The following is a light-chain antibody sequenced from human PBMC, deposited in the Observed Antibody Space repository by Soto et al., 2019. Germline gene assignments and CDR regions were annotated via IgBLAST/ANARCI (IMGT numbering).Light chain of an antibody. V-gene: IGKV3-11*01. Sequence: EIALTQSPATLSLSPGERATLSCRASQTISNSLAWYQEKPGQAPRLLIYDSSNRATGIPPRFSGSGSGADFNLTISSRGPDDFAVYYCQQRNSWPPPTFGGGTRVEI. J-gene: IGKJ4*01. CDR2: DSS. CDR3: QQRNSWPPPT. CDR1: QTISNS.